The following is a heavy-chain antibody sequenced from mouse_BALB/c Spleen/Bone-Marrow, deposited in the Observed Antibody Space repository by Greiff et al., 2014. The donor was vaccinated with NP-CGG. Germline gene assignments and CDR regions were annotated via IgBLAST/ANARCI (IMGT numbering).Heavy chain of an antibody. CDR3: AKLSTMITTFAY. V-gene: IGHV2-6-5*01. J-gene: IGHJ3*01. CDR2: IWGGGST. D-gene: IGHD2-4*01. CDR1: GFSLTDSG. Sequence: VQLVESGPGLVAPSQSLSITCTVSGFSLTDSGVSWIRQPPEKGLEWLGIIWGGGSTYYNSDFKSRVNISKDNSKSQVFLKLNSLQTEDTAMYYCAKLSTMITTFAYWGQGTLVTVSA.